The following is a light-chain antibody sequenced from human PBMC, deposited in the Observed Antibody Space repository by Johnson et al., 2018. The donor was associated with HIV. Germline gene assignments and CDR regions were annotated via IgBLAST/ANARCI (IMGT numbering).Light chain of an antibody. V-gene: IGLV1-51*01. CDR1: SSNIGNNY. CDR2: DNN. J-gene: IGLJ1*01. CDR3: GTWAGSLPTGPFV. Sequence: QSVLTQPPSVSAAPGQKVTISCSGSSSNIGNNYVSWYQQLPGTAPKLLIYDNNKRPAGLPDRFSGSKSGTSATLGITGLQTRDEADYYCGTWAGSLPTGPFVFGTGTKFTVL.